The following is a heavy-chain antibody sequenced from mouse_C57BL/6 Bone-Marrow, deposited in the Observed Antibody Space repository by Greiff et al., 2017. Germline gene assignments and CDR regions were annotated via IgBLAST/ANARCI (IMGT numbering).Heavy chain of an antibody. CDR1: GYTFTSYW. D-gene: IGHD2-4*01. CDR2: IHPNSGST. J-gene: IGHJ2*01. V-gene: IGHV1-64*01. Sequence: QVQLQQPGAELVKPGASVKLSCKASGYTFTSYWMHWVKQRPGQGLEWIGMIHPNSGSTNYNEKFKSKATLTVDKSSSTAYMQLSSLTSEDSAVYCGAKLSYDYDGYFDYWGQCTTLTVSS. CDR3: AKLSYDYDGYFDY.